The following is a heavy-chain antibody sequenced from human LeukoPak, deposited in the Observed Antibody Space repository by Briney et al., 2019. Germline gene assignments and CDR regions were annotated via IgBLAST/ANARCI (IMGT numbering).Heavy chain of an antibody. V-gene: IGHV4-61*08. CDR2: IYHSGST. D-gene: IGHD3-10*01. Sequence: SETLSLTCTVSGGSISSGGYYWSWIRQPPGKGLEWIGYIYHSGSTYYNPSLKSRVTISVDTSKNQFSLKLSSVTAADTAVYYCARGYYGSGSYYWFDPWGQGTLVTVSS. CDR1: GGSISSGGYY. CDR3: ARGYYGSGSYYWFDP. J-gene: IGHJ5*02.